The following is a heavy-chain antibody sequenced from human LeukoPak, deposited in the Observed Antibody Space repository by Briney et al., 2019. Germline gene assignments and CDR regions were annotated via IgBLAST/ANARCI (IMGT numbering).Heavy chain of an antibody. D-gene: IGHD3-10*01. CDR3: ARHVAYGPLEI. V-gene: IGHV4-39*01. CDR1: GGSISSSSYC. J-gene: IGHJ3*02. Sequence: SETLSLTCTVPGGSISSSSYCWDWIRPPPGKGLEWMGNTYYSGSTDYNPSLKTRVTMSVDTSNNRVSLQVNSVTAADTAVYYCARHVAYGPLEIWGQGTMVTVSS. CDR2: TYYSGST.